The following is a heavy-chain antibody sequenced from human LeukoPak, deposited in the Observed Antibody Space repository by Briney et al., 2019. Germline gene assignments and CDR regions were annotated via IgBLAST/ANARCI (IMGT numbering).Heavy chain of an antibody. CDR2: INWNGGST. V-gene: IGHV3-20*01. J-gene: IGHJ4*02. Sequence: GGSLRLSCAASGFTFSSYAMSWVRQAPGKGLEWVSGINWNGGSTGYADSVKGRFTISRDNAKNSLYLQMNSLRAEDTALYHCAREYYGSGSYPYFDYWGQGTLVTVSS. CDR1: GFTFSSYA. D-gene: IGHD3-10*01. CDR3: AREYYGSGSYPYFDY.